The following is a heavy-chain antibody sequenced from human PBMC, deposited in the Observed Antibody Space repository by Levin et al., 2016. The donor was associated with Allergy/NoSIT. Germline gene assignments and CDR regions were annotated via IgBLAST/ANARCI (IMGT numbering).Heavy chain of an antibody. V-gene: IGHV4-39*01. CDR2: IYYTGST. J-gene: IGHJ4*02. Sequence: WIRQPPGKGLEWLATIYYTGSTYYNPSLESRVTISVDTSKNQFSLKLNSVTAADTAVYYCGRPWAPYGSSWENWGQGTLVTVSS. D-gene: IGHD6-13*01. CDR3: GRPWAPYGSSWEN.